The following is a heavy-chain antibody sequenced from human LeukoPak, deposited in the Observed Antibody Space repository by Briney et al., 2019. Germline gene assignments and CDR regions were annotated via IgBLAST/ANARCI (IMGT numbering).Heavy chain of an antibody. CDR2: INPTGTTT. Sequence: ASVKVSCKASEYTFTGYYMHWVRQAPGQGLEWVGLINPTGTTTLYAQKFQGRVTLTRDMSTSTDYMELRSLKSEDTAVYYCARDNSVGDIAWWFDPWGQGTLVTVSS. D-gene: IGHD3-10*01. CDR1: EYTFTGYY. CDR3: ARDNSVGDIAWWFDP. J-gene: IGHJ5*02. V-gene: IGHV1-46*01.